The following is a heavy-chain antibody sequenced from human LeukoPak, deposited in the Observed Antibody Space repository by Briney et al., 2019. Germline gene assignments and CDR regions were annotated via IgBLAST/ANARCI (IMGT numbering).Heavy chain of an antibody. CDR2: ISGSGGST. CDR1: GSTFSSYA. V-gene: IGHV3-23*01. CDR3: AKSTGYSYGYGGNDAFDI. D-gene: IGHD5-18*01. Sequence: GGSLRLSCAASGSTFSSYAMSWVRQAPGKGLEWVSAISGSGGSTYYADSVKGRFTISRDNSKNTLYLQMNSLRAEDTAVYYCAKSTGYSYGYGGNDAFDIWGQGTMVTVSS. J-gene: IGHJ3*02.